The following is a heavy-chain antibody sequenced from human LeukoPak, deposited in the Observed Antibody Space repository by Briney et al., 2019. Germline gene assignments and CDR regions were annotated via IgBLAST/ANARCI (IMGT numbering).Heavy chain of an antibody. CDR3: ARGYYDSSGYYQSFDY. V-gene: IGHV3-21*01. D-gene: IGHD3-22*01. Sequence: GGSLRLSCSASGFTFSSYSMNWVRQAPGKGLEWVSSISSGRPYLYYEDSVKGRFTISRDNAKDSLYLQMNSLRAEDTAVYYCARGYYDSSGYYQSFDYWGQGTLVTVSS. J-gene: IGHJ4*02. CDR1: GFTFSSYS. CDR2: ISSGRPYL.